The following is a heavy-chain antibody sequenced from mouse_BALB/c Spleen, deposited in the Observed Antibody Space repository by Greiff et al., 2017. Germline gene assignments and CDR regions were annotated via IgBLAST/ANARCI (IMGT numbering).Heavy chain of an antibody. CDR1: GYTFTSYW. CDR3: TRADAQAWVAY. CDR2: IYPGSGST. J-gene: IGHJ3*01. Sequence: LLHPGSELVRPGASVKLSCTASGYTFTSYWMHWVKQRHGQGLEWIGNIYPGSGSTNHDAKFKSMGTLTVDTSSSTAYMHLSSLTSEDSAVYYCTRADAQAWVAYWGQGTLVTVAA. V-gene: IGHV1S22*01.